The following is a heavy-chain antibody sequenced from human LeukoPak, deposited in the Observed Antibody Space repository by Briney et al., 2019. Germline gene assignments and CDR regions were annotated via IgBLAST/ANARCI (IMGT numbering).Heavy chain of an antibody. J-gene: IGHJ6*03. V-gene: IGHV4-39*07. CDR1: SDSISRSYFY. D-gene: IGHD3-10*01. CDR2: IYLTGST. Sequence: KPSETLSLTCTVTSDSISRSYFYWGWVRQPPGKGLEWIGSIYLTGSTYYNSSLKSRLTISLDTSRDQFSLKLSSVTAADTAVYYCAREISGTYYNPLGYMDVWGKGTTVTVSS. CDR3: AREISGTYYNPLGYMDV.